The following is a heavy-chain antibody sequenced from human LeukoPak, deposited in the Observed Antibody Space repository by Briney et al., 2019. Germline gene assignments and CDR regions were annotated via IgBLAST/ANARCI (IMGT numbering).Heavy chain of an antibody. CDR1: GFTVSNNY. CDR3: AREQLVTRYFDL. Sequence: GGSLRLSCAASGFTVSNNYMTWVRRAPGKGLVWVSIFYSGGDTYYADSVKGRFTISRDNSKNTLYLQMNSLRAEDTAVYFCAREQLVTRYFDLWGRGTLVTVSS. D-gene: IGHD3-9*01. CDR2: FYSGGDT. J-gene: IGHJ2*01. V-gene: IGHV3-66*02.